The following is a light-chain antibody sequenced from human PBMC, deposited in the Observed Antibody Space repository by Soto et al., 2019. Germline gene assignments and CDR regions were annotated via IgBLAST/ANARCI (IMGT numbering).Light chain of an antibody. CDR3: QQYNRWPLT. Sequence: EIVLTHSPGTLSLSPWEIATLSCRASQSVSSSYLAWYQQKPGQAPRLLIYGASSRATGIPDRFSGSGSGTDFTLTISRLEPEDFAVYYSQQYNRWPLTFGGGTKVDI. CDR1: QSVSSSY. V-gene: IGKV3-20*01. CDR2: GAS. J-gene: IGKJ4*01.